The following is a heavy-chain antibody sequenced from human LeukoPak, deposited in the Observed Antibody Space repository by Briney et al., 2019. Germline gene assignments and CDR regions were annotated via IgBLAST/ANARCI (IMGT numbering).Heavy chain of an antibody. D-gene: IGHD3-3*01. CDR3: AREDYDFWSGYYTWFDP. V-gene: IGHV4-39*07. CDR2: INHSGST. Sequence: SETLSLTCTVSGGSISDSGYYWGWIRQPPGKGLEWIGEINHSGSTYYNPSLKSRVTISVDRSKNQFSLKLSSVTAADTAVYYCAREDYDFWSGYYTWFDPWGQGTLVTVSS. J-gene: IGHJ5*02. CDR1: GGSISDSGYY.